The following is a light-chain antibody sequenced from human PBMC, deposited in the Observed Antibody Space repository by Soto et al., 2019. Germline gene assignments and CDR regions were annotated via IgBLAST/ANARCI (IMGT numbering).Light chain of an antibody. CDR2: GAS. Sequence: EIVMTQSPATLSVSPGERATLSCRASQSISNTLAWYQQKPGQAPRLLIHGASTRATGIPARFSGRGSATYFTLTISGLERDDFAVYYCQQRDIWPLSFGGGTKVDIK. CDR1: QSISNT. J-gene: IGKJ4*01. CDR3: QQRDIWPLS. V-gene: IGKV3-15*01.